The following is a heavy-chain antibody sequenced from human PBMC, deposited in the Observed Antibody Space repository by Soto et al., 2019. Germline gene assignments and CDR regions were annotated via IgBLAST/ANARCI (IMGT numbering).Heavy chain of an antibody. Sequence: SLRLSCSVSGFNFGDYAMSWVRQAPGKGLEWVGFVRSKDYGETTGYAASVKGRFAISRDDSKSIADLQMNSLKSEDTAVYYCARGRVSGFSRWGQGTLVTVSS. J-gene: IGHJ4*02. CDR2: VRSKDYGETT. CDR1: GFNFGDYA. CDR3: ARGRVSGFSR. V-gene: IGHV3-49*04. D-gene: IGHD2-15*01.